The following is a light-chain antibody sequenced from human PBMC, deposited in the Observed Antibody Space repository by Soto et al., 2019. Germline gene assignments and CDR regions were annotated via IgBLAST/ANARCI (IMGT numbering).Light chain of an antibody. CDR3: QQYYSTPYT. Sequence: DIVMTQSPDSLAVSLGERATINCKSSQSILYSSNNKNYLAWYQQKPGQPPNLLIYLASTRESGVPDRFSGSGSGTDFTLTNSSLQAAAVAVYYCQQYYSTPYTFGQGTKLEIK. V-gene: IGKV4-1*01. J-gene: IGKJ2*01. CDR1: QSILYSSNNKNY. CDR2: LAS.